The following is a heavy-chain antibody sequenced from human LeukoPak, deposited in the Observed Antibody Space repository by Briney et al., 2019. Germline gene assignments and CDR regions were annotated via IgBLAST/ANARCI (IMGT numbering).Heavy chain of an antibody. D-gene: IGHD5-18*01. CDR2: ISGSGGST. V-gene: IGHV3-23*01. J-gene: IGHJ4*02. Sequence: GGSLRLSCAASGFTFSSYAMSWVRQAPGKGLEWVSAISGSGGSTYYADSVKGRFTISRDNSKNTLYLQMNGLRAEDTAVYYCAKLDTAMVRNFDYWGQGTLVTVSS. CDR3: AKLDTAMVRNFDY. CDR1: GFTFSSYA.